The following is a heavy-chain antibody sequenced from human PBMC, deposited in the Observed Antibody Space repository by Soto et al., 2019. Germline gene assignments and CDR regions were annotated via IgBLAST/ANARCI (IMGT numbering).Heavy chain of an antibody. CDR3: ARDGSSRPTEY. CDR2: IYSGGSGST. Sequence: EVQLVESGGGLVQPGGSLRLSCAASGFTVSSNYMSWVRQAPGKGLEWVSVIYSGGSGSTYYADSVKGRFTISRDISKNTVYLQMNSLRAEDRAVYYCARDGSSRPTEYWGQGTLVTVSS. CDR1: GFTVSSNY. J-gene: IGHJ4*02. V-gene: IGHV3-66*01. D-gene: IGHD3-10*01.